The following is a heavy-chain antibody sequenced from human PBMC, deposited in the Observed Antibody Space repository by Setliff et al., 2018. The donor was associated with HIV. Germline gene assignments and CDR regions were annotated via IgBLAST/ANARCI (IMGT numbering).Heavy chain of an antibody. CDR1: GYSFTSYW. D-gene: IGHD3-10*01. J-gene: IGHJ5*02. CDR2: IYPGDSDT. Sequence: GESLKISCKGSGYSFTSYWIGWVRQMPGKGLEWMGIIYPGDSDTRYSPSFQGQVTIAADKSISTAYLPWSSLKASDNAMYYCARHGAEYYGSGSYYNLWGQGTLVTVSS. CDR3: ARHGAEYYGSGSYYNL. V-gene: IGHV5-51*01.